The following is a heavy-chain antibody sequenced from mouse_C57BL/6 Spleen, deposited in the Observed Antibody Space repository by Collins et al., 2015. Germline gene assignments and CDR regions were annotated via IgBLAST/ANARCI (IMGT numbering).Heavy chain of an antibody. CDR2: ISTGSSTI. V-gene: IGHV5-17*01. J-gene: IGHJ2*01. Sequence: EVQLVESGGGLVKPGGSLKLSCAASGFTFSGYGMHWVRQAPEKGLEWVAYISTGSSTIYYADTVKGRFTISRDNAKNTLFLQMTSLRSEDTAMYYCARSTMVTFDSWGQGTTLTVSS. D-gene: IGHD2-1*01. CDR1: GFTFSGYG. CDR3: ARSTMVTFDS.